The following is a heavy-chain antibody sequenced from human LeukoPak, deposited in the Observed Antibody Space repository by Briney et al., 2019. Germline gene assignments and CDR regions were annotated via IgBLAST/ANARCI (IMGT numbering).Heavy chain of an antibody. CDR2: ISSNGGST. J-gene: IGHJ4*02. V-gene: IGHV3-64*01. CDR1: GFTFSSYA. CDR3: ARGNYGDYHFDY. D-gene: IGHD4-17*01. Sequence: GGSLRLSCAASGFTFSSYAMHWVRQAPGKGLEYVSAISSNGGSTYYANSVKSRFTISRDNSKNTLYLQMGSLRAEDMAVYYCARGNYGDYHFDYWGQGTLVTVSS.